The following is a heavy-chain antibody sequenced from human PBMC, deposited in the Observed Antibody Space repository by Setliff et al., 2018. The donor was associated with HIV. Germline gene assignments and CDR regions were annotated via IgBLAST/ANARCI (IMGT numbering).Heavy chain of an antibody. J-gene: IGHJ4*02. CDR3: ARDYDYNNYPKYYFDY. CDR2: INVGNGNT. Sequence: ASVKVSCKASGYTFTSYVIHWVRQAPGQRLEWMGWINVGNGNTKYSQKFQGRVTITRDTSASTAYMELSSLRSEDTAVLYCARDYDYNNYPKYYFDYWGQGTLVTVSS. D-gene: IGHD4-4*01. V-gene: IGHV1-3*01. CDR1: GYTFTSYV.